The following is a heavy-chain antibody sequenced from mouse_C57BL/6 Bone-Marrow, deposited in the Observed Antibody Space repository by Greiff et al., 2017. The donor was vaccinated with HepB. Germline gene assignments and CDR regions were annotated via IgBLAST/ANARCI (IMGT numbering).Heavy chain of an antibody. CDR1: GFSLTSYG. CDR3: ARTYYYGSSNYAMDY. CDR2: IWSGGST. D-gene: IGHD1-1*01. V-gene: IGHV2-2*01. J-gene: IGHJ4*01. Sequence: VKLMESGPGLVQPSQSLSITCTVSGFSLTSYGVHWVRQSPGKGLEWLGVIWSGGSTDYNAAFISRLSISKDNSKSQVFFKMNSLQADDTAIYYCARTYYYGSSNYAMDYWGQGTSVTVSS.